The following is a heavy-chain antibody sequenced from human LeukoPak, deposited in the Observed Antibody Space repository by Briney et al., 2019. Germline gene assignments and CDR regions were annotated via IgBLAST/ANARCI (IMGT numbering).Heavy chain of an antibody. J-gene: IGHJ6*02. CDR1: GFTFSSYS. CDR3: ARDPVRGRGMDV. Sequence: GGSLRLSCAASGFTFSSYSMNWARQAPGKGLEWVSSISSSSSYIYYADSVKGRFTISRDNAKNSLYLQMNSLRAEDTAVYYCARDPVRGRGMDVWGQGTTVAVSS. D-gene: IGHD3-10*02. V-gene: IGHV3-21*01. CDR2: ISSSSSYI.